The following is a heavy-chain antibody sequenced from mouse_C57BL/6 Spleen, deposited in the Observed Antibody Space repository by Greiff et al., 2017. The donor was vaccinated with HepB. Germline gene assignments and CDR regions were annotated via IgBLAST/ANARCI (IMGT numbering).Heavy chain of an antibody. Sequence: EVQGVESGGGLVKPGGSLKLSCAASGFTFSSYTMSWVRQTPEKRLEWVATISGGGGNTYYPDSVKGRFTISRDNAKNTLYLQMSSLRSEDTALYYCARQGSYFDYWGQGTTLTVSS. V-gene: IGHV5-9*01. CDR1: GFTFSSYT. CDR2: ISGGGGNT. J-gene: IGHJ2*01. CDR3: ARQGSYFDY.